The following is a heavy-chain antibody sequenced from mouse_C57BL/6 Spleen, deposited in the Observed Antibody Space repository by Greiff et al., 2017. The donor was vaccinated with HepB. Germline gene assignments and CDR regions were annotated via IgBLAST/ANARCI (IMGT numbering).Heavy chain of an antibody. CDR1: GYTFTDYY. CDR3: ARSWDGYVYYFDY. D-gene: IGHD2-2*01. Sequence: QVQLQQSGAELVRPGASVKLSCKASGYTFTDYYINWVKQRPGQGLEWIARIYPGSGNTYYNEKFKGKATLTAEKSSSTAYMQLSSLTSEDSAVYFCARSWDGYVYYFDYWGQGTTLTVSS. J-gene: IGHJ2*01. CDR2: IYPGSGNT. V-gene: IGHV1-76*01.